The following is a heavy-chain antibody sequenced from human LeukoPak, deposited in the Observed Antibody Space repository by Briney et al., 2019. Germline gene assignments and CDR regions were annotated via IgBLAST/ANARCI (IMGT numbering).Heavy chain of an antibody. D-gene: IGHD5-12*01. Sequence: GGSLRLSCAASGFTFSSYAMSWVRQAPGQGLEWVSAISGSDGSTYYADSVKGRFTISRDNAKNSLYLQMNSLRAEDTAVYYCARDSPKMLRGYSGYDLFDYWGQGTLVTVST. V-gene: IGHV3-23*01. CDR1: GFTFSSYA. CDR2: ISGSDGST. CDR3: ARDSPKMLRGYSGYDLFDY. J-gene: IGHJ4*02.